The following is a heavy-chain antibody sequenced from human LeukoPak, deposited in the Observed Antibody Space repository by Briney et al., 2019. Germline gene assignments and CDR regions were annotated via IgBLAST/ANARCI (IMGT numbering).Heavy chain of an antibody. CDR1: GFTFRSYS. D-gene: IGHD6-19*01. Sequence: GGSLRLSCSASGFTFRSYSVNWVRQAPGKGLEWVSSISNSGTYIYYADSVKGRFTISRDNAENSLYLQMNSLRAEDTAVYYCARLQGDSGWNYFDYWGQGTLVTVSS. CDR3: ARLQGDSGWNYFDY. CDR2: ISNSGTYI. V-gene: IGHV3-21*01. J-gene: IGHJ4*02.